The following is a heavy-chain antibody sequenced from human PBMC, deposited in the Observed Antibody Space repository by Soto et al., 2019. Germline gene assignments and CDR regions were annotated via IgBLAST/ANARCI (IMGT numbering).Heavy chain of an antibody. V-gene: IGHV1-2*02. CDR1: GYTFTGYY. CDR3: ARQDDFWSGYYYYYYGMGV. J-gene: IGHJ6*01. Sequence: ASVKVSCKASGYTFTGYYMHWVRQAPGQGLEWMGWINPNSGGTNYAQKFQGRVTMTRDTSISTAYMELSRLRSDDTAVYYCARQDDFWSGYYYYYYGMGVWGQGTTVTVS. D-gene: IGHD3-3*01. CDR2: INPNSGGT.